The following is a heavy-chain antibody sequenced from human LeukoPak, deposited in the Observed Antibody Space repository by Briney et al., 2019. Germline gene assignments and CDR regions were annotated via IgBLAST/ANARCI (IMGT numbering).Heavy chain of an antibody. D-gene: IGHD6-19*01. CDR3: ARGRVAATSGYYFDY. J-gene: IGHJ4*02. CDR1: GYSFTTYW. V-gene: IGHV5-51*01. CDR2: IYPRDSDT. Sequence: GESLKISCKGSGYSFTTYWIGWVRQMPGKGLEWMGIIYPRDSDTRYSPSFQGQVTISADESISTAYLQWSSLKASDTAMYYCARGRVAATSGYYFDYWGQGTLVTVSS.